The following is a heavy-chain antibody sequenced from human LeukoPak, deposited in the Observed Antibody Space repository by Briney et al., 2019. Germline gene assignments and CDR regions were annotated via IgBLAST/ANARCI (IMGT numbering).Heavy chain of an antibody. V-gene: IGHV3-7*01. CDR3: ARAPGGSGWYFNY. CDR1: GFTFSSYW. D-gene: IGHD6-19*01. Sequence: GGSLRLSCEASGFTFSSYWMSWVRQAPGKGLEWVAGIKQDGSEKYYVDSVKGRFTISRDNAENSLYLQMDSLRAEDTAVYYCARAPGGSGWYFNYWGQGTLVTVSS. CDR2: IKQDGSEK. J-gene: IGHJ4*02.